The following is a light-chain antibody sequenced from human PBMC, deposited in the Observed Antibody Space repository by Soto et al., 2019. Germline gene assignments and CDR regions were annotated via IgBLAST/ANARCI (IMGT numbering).Light chain of an antibody. V-gene: IGKV3-20*01. Sequence: EIVLTQSPGTLSLSPGERVTLSCRASQSVSSSSLAWYQQIPGQAPRLLMYGASSRATGIPDRFSGSGSGTDFTLTISRLEPEDFAVYYCQQYDSSPRTFGQGTKVEIK. CDR1: QSVSSSS. CDR3: QQYDSSPRT. CDR2: GAS. J-gene: IGKJ1*01.